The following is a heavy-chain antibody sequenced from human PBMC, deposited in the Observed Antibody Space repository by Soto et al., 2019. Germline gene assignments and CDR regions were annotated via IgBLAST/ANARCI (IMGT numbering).Heavy chain of an antibody. Sequence: QVQLQESGPGLVKPSETLSLTCTVSGGSISSYYWSWIRQPPGKGLEWIGYIYYSGSTNYNPSLKSRVTMSVDTSKNQFSLKLSSVTAADTAVYYCARLLFGLGGWFDPWGQGTLVTVSS. CDR1: GGSISSYY. J-gene: IGHJ5*02. D-gene: IGHD3-10*02. CDR3: ARLLFGLGGWFDP. CDR2: IYYSGST. V-gene: IGHV4-59*01.